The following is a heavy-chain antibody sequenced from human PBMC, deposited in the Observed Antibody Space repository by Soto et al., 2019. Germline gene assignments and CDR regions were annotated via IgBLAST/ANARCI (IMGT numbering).Heavy chain of an antibody. J-gene: IGHJ5*02. V-gene: IGHV3-64D*06. CDR2: ISSNGDST. CDR3: VHPRSTVQIPPT. D-gene: IGHD4-17*01. CDR1: GFTFSMFS. Sequence: GGSLRLSCSASGFTFSMFSMHWVRQAPGKGLQYVSGISSNGDSTYYADSVKGRFTISRDNSKNTLYLQMSSLRAVDTAGYYCVHPRSTVQIPPTWGQGTLVTVSS.